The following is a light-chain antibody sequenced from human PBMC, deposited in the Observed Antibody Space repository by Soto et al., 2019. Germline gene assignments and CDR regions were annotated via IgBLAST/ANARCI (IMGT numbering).Light chain of an antibody. CDR2: EAS. CDR1: QSISGS. CDR3: QQYNGYWT. J-gene: IGKJ1*01. Sequence: DIQMTQSPSTLSASVGDRVTITCRASQSISGSLAWYQQKPGKAPKLLIYEASNLKSGVPSRFSGSGYGTEYTLTISSLQPDDCASYYCQQYNGYWTFGQGTRVEIK. V-gene: IGKV1-5*03.